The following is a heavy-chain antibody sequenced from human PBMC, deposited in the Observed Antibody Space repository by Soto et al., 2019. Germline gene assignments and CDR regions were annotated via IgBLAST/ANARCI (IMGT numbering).Heavy chain of an antibody. V-gene: IGHV3-30-3*01. CDR2: ISYDGSNK. CDR3: ARVGELHYYYYYGMDV. Sequence: QVQLVESGGGVVQPGRSLRLSCAASGFTFSSYAMHWVRQAPGKGLEWVAVISYDGSNKYYADSVKGRFTISRDNSKNTLYLQMNSLRAEDTAVYYCARVGELHYYYYYGMDVWGQGTTVTVSS. D-gene: IGHD1-26*01. J-gene: IGHJ6*02. CDR1: GFTFSSYA.